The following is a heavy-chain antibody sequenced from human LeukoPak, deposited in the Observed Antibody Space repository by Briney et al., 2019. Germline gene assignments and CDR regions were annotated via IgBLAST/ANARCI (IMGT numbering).Heavy chain of an antibody. D-gene: IGHD4-17*01. CDR1: GESFSGYS. CDR3: ARADTDGDLKPAFDY. CDR2: VIHGGSS. J-gene: IGHJ4*02. Sequence: SETLSLTCAVYGESFSGYSWSWLRQPPGKGLEWIGEVIHGGSSNYNPSLKSRVTISVDTSKNQFSLKLNSVTAADTAVYYCARADTDGDLKPAFDYWGQGTLVTVSS. V-gene: IGHV4-34*12.